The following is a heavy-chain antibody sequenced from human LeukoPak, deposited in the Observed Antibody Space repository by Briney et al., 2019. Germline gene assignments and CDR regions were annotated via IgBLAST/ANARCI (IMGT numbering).Heavy chain of an antibody. CDR1: GIRFSGSG. V-gene: IGHV3-30*02. J-gene: IGHJ4*02. D-gene: IGHD6-19*01. CDR2: IKNHGGDK. Sequence: GGSLRLSCAASGIRFSGSGMHWVRQAPGKGLEWVSFIKNHGGDKNYADSVKGRFTVSRDNSQNTVYLQMNTLRPEDTAVYYCAREGGVVVAGTFDYWGQGTLVTVSS. CDR3: AREGGVVVAGTFDY.